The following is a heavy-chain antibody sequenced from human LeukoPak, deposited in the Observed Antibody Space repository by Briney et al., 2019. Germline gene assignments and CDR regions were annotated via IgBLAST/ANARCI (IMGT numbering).Heavy chain of an antibody. D-gene: IGHD1-26*01. V-gene: IGHV4-4*09. J-gene: IGHJ4*02. CDR3: AAGPWELDF. Sequence: SETLSLTCTVSGVSINTYYASWIRQAPGKGLEFIGFIYNGGNTNYNPYLKSRATISVHTSNNQFSLRLTSVTAADTAMYYCAAGPWELDFWGQGTLVTVSS. CDR1: GVSINTYY. CDR2: IYNGGNT.